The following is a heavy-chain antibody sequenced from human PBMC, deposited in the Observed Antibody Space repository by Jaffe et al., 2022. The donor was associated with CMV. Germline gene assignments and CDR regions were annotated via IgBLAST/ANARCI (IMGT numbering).Heavy chain of an antibody. CDR1: GFSLSTSGMC. CDR3: ARQLRFLEWLPMDV. D-gene: IGHD3-3*01. V-gene: IGHV2-70*01. CDR2: IDWDDDK. J-gene: IGHJ6*02. Sequence: QVTLRESGPALVKPTQTLTLTCTFSGFSLSTSGMCVSWIRQPPGKALEWLALIDWDDDKYYSTSLKTRLTISKDTSKNQVVLTMTNMDPVDTATYYCARQLRFLEWLPMDVWGQGTTVTVSS.